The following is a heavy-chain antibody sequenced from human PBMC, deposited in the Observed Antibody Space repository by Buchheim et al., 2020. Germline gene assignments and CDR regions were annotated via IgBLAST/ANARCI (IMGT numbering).Heavy chain of an antibody. CDR3: ARDGYGSGNQFDD. CDR1: GFTFSSYA. D-gene: IGHD3-10*01. CDR2: ISYDGSNK. Sequence: QVQLVESGGGVVQPGRSLRLSCAASGFTFSSYAMHWVRQAPGKGLEWVAVISYDGSNKYYADSVKGRFTITRDNSKNTLYLQMNSLRAEDTAVYYCARDGYGSGNQFDDWGQGTL. J-gene: IGHJ4*02. V-gene: IGHV3-30*04.